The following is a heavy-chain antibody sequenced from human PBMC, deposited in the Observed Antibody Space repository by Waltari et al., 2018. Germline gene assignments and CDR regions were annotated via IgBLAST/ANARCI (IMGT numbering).Heavy chain of an antibody. Sequence: QVQLVQSGAEVKKPGSSVKVSCKASGGTFSSYTISWVRKAPGQGLEWMGRNSPSLGIARDEQKAQGIVTITADKSTSTAYMELSSLRSEDTAVYYCARDNQYSSSWFSPDYWGQGTLVTVSS. CDR3: ARDNQYSSSWFSPDY. J-gene: IGHJ4*02. D-gene: IGHD6-13*01. CDR1: GGTFSSYT. CDR2: NSPSLGIA. V-gene: IGHV1-69*08.